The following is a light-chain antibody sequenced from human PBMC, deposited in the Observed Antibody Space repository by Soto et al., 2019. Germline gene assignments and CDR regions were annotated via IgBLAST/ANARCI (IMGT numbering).Light chain of an antibody. CDR3: QQYDNWPRT. CDR1: QSVSVNS. Sequence: EIVLTQSPGTLSLSPGERATLSCRASQSVSVNSLAWYQQKGGQAPRLLIYAASTRATGVPDRFSGTGSGTDFALTISSLKSEDFAVYYCQQYDNWPRTFGQGTRVDFK. J-gene: IGKJ1*01. V-gene: IGKV3-20*01. CDR2: AAS.